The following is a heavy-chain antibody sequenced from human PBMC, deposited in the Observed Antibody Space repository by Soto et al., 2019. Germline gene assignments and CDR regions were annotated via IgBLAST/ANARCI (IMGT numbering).Heavy chain of an antibody. V-gene: IGHV3-48*03. J-gene: IGHJ4*02. CDR1: GFTFSSYE. D-gene: IGHD3-22*01. Sequence: VGSLRLSCAASGFTFSSYEMNWVRQAPGKGLEWVSYISSSGSTIYYADSVKGRFTISRDDAKISLYLQMNSLTAEDTAGYYGAREDGGYYYDSSGYGPYWGQGTPVNVSS. CDR2: ISSSGSTI. CDR3: AREDGGYYYDSSGYGPY.